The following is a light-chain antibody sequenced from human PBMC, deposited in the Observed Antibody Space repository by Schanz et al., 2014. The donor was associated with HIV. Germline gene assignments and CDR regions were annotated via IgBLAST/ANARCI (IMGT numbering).Light chain of an antibody. CDR3: SSYTSSNTLV. Sequence: QSALTQPRSVSGSPGQSVTISCTGTSSDVGHYNYVSWYQQHPGRAPRLLIYGVNGRPSGISDRFSGSKSGTAASLTISGLQPEDEADYYCSSYTSSNTLVFGTGTKLTVL. V-gene: IGLV2-14*03. CDR1: SSDVGHYNY. J-gene: IGLJ1*01. CDR2: GVN.